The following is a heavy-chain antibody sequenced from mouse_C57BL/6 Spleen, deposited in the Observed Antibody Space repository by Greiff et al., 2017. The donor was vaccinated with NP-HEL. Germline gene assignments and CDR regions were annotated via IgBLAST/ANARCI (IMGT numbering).Heavy chain of an antibody. J-gene: IGHJ4*01. Sequence: QVQLQQSGAELARPGASVKLSCKASGYTFTSYGISWVKQRTGQGLEWIGEIYPRSGNTYYNEKLKGKATLTADKSSSTAYMELRSLTSEDSAVYFCARATTVDDYYAMDYWGQGTSVTVSS. D-gene: IGHD1-1*01. V-gene: IGHV1-81*01. CDR3: ARATTVDDYYAMDY. CDR1: GYTFTSYG. CDR2: IYPRSGNT.